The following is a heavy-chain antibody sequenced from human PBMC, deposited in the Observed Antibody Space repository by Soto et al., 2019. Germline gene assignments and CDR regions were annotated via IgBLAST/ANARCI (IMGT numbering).Heavy chain of an antibody. CDR1: GYTFTSYG. V-gene: IGHV1-18*01. D-gene: IGHD3-9*01. J-gene: IGHJ6*02. CDR2: ISAYNGNT. CDR3: AGCLRYFDRPHGMDV. Sequence: SVKVSCKASGYTFTSYGISWVRQAPGQGLEWMGWISAYNGNTNYAQKLQGRVTMTTDTSTSTAYMELRSLRSDDTAVYYCAGCLRYFDRPHGMDVWGQGTTVTVS.